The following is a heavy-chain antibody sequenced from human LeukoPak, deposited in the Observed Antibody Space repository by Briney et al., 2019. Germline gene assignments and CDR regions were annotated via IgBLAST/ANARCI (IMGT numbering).Heavy chain of an antibody. Sequence: GGSLRLSCAASGFTFSSYSMNWVRQAPGKGLEWVSSISSSSSYIYYADSVKGRFTISRDNAKNSLYLQMNSLRAEDTAVYYCARGRDGSQSPIDDWGQGTLVTVSS. V-gene: IGHV3-21*01. J-gene: IGHJ4*02. CDR1: GFTFSSYS. CDR2: ISSSSSYI. CDR3: ARGRDGSQSPIDD. D-gene: IGHD5-24*01.